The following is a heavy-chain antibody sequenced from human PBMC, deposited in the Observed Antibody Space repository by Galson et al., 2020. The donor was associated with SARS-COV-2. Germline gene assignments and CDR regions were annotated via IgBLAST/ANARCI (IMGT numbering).Heavy chain of an antibody. V-gene: IGHV4-59*01. CDR3: ARFPRGWLLLDSHYYLDP. Sequence: SETLSLTCTVSGASISSYYWSWIQQPPGKGLEWIGYIYYSGITNYNPSLKSRVTISVDTSKNQFSLKLSSVTAADTAVYYCARFPRGWLLLDSHYYLDPWGQGTLVPVSS. CDR2: IYYSGIT. CDR1: GASISSYY. J-gene: IGHJ5*02. D-gene: IGHD1-26*01.